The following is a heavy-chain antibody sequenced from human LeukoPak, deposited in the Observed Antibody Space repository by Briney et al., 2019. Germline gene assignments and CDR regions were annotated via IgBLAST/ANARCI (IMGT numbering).Heavy chain of an antibody. CDR1: GYSISSGYY. CDR3: GRVLVPVVPAAYYYYYGMDV. D-gene: IGHD2-2*01. J-gene: IGHJ6*02. CDR2: INHSGST. V-gene: IGHV4-38-2*01. Sequence: PSETLSLTCAVSGYSISSGYYWGWIRQPPGKGLEWIGEINHSGSTNYNPSLKSRVTISVDTSKNQFSLKLSSVTAADTAVYYCGRVLVPVVPAAYYYYYGMDVWGQGTTVTVSS.